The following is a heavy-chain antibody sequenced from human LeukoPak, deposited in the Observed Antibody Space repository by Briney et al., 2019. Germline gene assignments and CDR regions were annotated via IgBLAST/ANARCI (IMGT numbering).Heavy chain of an antibody. J-gene: IGHJ4*02. D-gene: IGHD3-22*01. V-gene: IGHV3-21*01. CDR2: ISSSSSYI. CDR3: ARDLPDYYDSSGLRGD. CDR1: GFTFSSYS. Sequence: PGGSLRLSCAASGFTFSSYSMNWVRQAPGKGLEWVSSISSSSSYIYYPDSVKGRFTISRDNAKNSLYLQMNSLRAEDTAVYYCARDLPDYYDSSGLRGDWGQGTLVTVSS.